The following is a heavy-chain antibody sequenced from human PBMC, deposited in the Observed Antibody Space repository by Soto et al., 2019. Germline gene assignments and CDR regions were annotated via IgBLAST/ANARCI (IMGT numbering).Heavy chain of an antibody. CDR2: TFFRSKCYN. CDR1: GDSVSSNKFA. CDR3: AKAGLYCSGGTCFSLDY. Sequence: SQTLALPCGISGDSVSSNKFACNLIRQSPSRGVEWLGRTFFRSKCYNEYAASVKSRIAINPDTSQNQFSLQLNSVTPDDTAVYYCAKAGLYCSGGTCFSLDYWGQGILVTVSS. V-gene: IGHV6-1*01. J-gene: IGHJ4*02. D-gene: IGHD2-15*01.